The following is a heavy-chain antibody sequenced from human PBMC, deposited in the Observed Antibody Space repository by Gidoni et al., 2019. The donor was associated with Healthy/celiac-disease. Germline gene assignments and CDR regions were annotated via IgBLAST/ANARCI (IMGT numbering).Heavy chain of an antibody. CDR2: IWYDGSNK. J-gene: IGHJ4*02. CDR1: GFTFSSHG. D-gene: IGHD3-22*01. V-gene: IGHV3-33*01. Sequence: QVQLVESGGGVVQPGRSLRLSCAASGFTFSSHGMHWVRQAPGKGLEWVAVIWYDGSNKYSADSVKGRFTISRDNSKNTLYLQMNSLRAEDTAVYYCARAWYYYDSSGYSGFDYWGQGTLVTVSS. CDR3: ARAWYYYDSSGYSGFDY.